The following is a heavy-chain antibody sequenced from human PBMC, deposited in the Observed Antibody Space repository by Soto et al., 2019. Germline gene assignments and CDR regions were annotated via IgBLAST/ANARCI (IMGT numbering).Heavy chain of an antibody. V-gene: IGHV1-3*01. Sequence: ASVKVSCKASGYTFTSYAMHWVRQAPGQRLEWMGWINAGNGNTKYSQKFQGRVTITRDTSASTAYMELSSLRSEDTAVYYCARSASPWSGGSHHFDYWGQGTLVTVSS. D-gene: IGHD2-15*01. CDR3: ARSASPWSGGSHHFDY. J-gene: IGHJ4*02. CDR1: GYTFTSYA. CDR2: INAGNGNT.